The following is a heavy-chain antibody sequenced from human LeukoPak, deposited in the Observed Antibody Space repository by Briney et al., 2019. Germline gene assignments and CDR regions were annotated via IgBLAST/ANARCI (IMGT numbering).Heavy chain of an antibody. J-gene: IGHJ4*02. CDR2: ISSSGSTI. V-gene: IGHV3-48*03. Sequence: GSLRLSCAASGFPFRSYEMNWVRQAPGKGLEWVSYISSSGSTIHYADSVKGRFTISRDNAKNSLYLQMNSLRAEDTAVYYCARGGGYNVYYFDCWGQGTLVTVSS. CDR3: ARGGGYNVYYFDC. CDR1: GFPFRSYE. D-gene: IGHD5-24*01.